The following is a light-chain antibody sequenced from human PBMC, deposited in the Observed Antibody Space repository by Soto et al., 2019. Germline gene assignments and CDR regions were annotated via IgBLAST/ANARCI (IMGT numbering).Light chain of an antibody. J-gene: IGLJ1*01. CDR3: CSYAGSYSYV. V-gene: IGLV2-11*01. CDR2: DVT. Sequence: QSVLTQPASVSGSPGQSITISCTGTSSDVGNYNLVSWYQQHPGKAPKLMIYDVTKRPSGVPDRFSGSSSGNTASLTISGLQAEDEADYFCCSYAGSYSYVFGTGTKVTVL. CDR1: SSDVGNYNL.